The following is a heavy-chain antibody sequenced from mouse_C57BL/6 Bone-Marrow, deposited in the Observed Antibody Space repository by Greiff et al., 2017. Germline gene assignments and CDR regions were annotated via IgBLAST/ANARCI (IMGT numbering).Heavy chain of an antibody. Sequence: VKVVESGPELVKPGASVKISCKASGYAFSSSWMNWVKQRPGKGLEWIGRIYPGDGDTNYNGKFKGKATLTADKSSSTAYMQLSSQTSEDSAVYFCARSYVAMDYWGQGTSVTVSS. CDR3: ARSYVAMDY. CDR2: IYPGDGDT. CDR1: GYAFSSSW. J-gene: IGHJ4*01. V-gene: IGHV1-82*01. D-gene: IGHD6-5*01.